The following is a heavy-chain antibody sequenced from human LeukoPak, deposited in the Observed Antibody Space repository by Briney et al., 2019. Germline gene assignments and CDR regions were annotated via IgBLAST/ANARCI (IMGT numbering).Heavy chain of an antibody. CDR3: ARYLGGSIEGGNDAFDI. Sequence: ASVKVSCKASGYTFTSYDINWVRQATGQGLEWMGWMNPNSGNTGYGQNFQGRVTITRNTSISTAYMELSSLKSEDTAVYYCARYLGGSIEGGNDAFDIWGQGTVVTVSS. J-gene: IGHJ3*02. D-gene: IGHD3-16*01. CDR2: MNPNSGNT. V-gene: IGHV1-8*02. CDR1: GYTFTSYD.